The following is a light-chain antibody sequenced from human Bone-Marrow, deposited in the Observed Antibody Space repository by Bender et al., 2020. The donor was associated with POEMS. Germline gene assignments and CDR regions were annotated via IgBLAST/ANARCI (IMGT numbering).Light chain of an antibody. CDR3: ATWDASLNGPCVV. CDR2: TNN. Sequence: QSVLTQPPSVSGTPGQRVTISCSGSGSNIGGYPVNWYQQLPGTAPRLLIYTNNERPSGVPDRFSASKSGTSASLAISGLRSGDEADYYCATWDASLNGPCVVFGGGTKLTVL. CDR1: GSNIGGYP. V-gene: IGLV1-44*01. J-gene: IGLJ2*01.